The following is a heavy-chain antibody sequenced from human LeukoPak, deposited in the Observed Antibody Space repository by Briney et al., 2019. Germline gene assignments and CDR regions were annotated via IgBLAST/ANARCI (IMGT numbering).Heavy chain of an antibody. J-gene: IGHJ4*02. CDR2: VNPNSGGT. D-gene: IGHD6-13*01. CDR1: GYTFTGYY. CDR3: ARGVIAAAGTGLDY. V-gene: IGHV1-2*02. Sequence: GASVKVSCKASGYTFTGYYMHWVRQAPGQGLEWMGWVNPNSGGTNYAQKFQGRVTMTRDTSISTAYMELSRLRSDDTAVYYCARGVIAAAGTGLDYWGQGTLVTVSS.